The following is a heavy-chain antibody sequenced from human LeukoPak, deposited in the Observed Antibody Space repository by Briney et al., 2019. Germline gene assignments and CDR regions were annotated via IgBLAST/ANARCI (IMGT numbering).Heavy chain of an antibody. CDR1: GFTFDDYA. J-gene: IGHJ4*02. V-gene: IGHV3-74*01. CDR2: INSDGSST. CDR3: ARDVDYYDSGSREIQIHY. Sequence: GGSLRLSCAASGFTFDDYAMHCVRQAPGKGLVWVSRINSDGSSTSYADSVKGRFTISRDNAKNTLYLQMNSLRAEDTAVYYCARDVDYYDSGSREIQIHYWGQGTLVTVSS. D-gene: IGHD3-10*01.